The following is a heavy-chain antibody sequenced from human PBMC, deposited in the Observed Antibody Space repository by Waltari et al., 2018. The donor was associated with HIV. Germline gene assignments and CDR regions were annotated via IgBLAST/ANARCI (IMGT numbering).Heavy chain of an antibody. V-gene: IGHV1-18*01. CDR1: GHHFVNSV. CDR3: AREVENLYVFDD. J-gene: IGHJ4*02. Sequence: QIQLVQSGLEVKEPGASVRVSCKASGHHFVNSVIAWVRQAPGQGLEWMGWISARNGKKVYSQKFQGRVTMTTDTSSTTFYLDLRSLTSDDTAVYFCAREVENLYVFDDWGQGTLVAVSS. CDR2: ISARNGKK. D-gene: IGHD1-1*01.